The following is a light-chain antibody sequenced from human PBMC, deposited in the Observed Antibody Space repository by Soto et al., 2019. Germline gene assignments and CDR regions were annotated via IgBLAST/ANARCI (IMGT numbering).Light chain of an antibody. CDR2: DAS. J-gene: IGKJ4*01. CDR1: QSVSSSY. V-gene: IGKV3-20*01. CDR3: RQYGSSPLT. Sequence: EIVLTQSPGTLSLSPGERATLSCRASQSVSSSYLAWYQQKPGQAPRLLIYDASSRATGIADRFSGSGSGTDFTLIISRLEPEDFAVYYCRQYGSSPLTFGGGTKVDIK.